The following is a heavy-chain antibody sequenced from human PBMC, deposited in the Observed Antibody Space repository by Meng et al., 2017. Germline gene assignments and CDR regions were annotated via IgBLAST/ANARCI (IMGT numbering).Heavy chain of an antibody. J-gene: IGHJ6*02. CDR2: IWYDVSNK. V-gene: IGHV3-33*01. CDR1: GFTFSSYG. D-gene: IGHD3-9*01. CDR3: ARVDILTGYYNYYYYGMDV. Sequence: GESLKISCAASGFTFSSYGMHWVRQAPGTGLEWVAVIWYDVSNKYYADSVKGRFTISRDNAKNSLYLQMNSLRDEDTAVYYCARVDILTGYYNYYYYGMDVWGQGTTVTVSS.